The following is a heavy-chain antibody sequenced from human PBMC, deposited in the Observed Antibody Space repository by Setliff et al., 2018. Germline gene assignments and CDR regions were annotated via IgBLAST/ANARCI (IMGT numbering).Heavy chain of an antibody. V-gene: IGHV4-39*01. CDR3: ARRGMSSSWFKGYFDY. Sequence: KPSETLSLTCTVSGGSISSSSYYWGWIRQPPGKGLAWIGSIYYSGSTNYNPSLKSRFTISVDTSKNQFSLKLSSVTAADTAVYYCARRGMSSSWFKGYFDYWGQGTLVTVSS. J-gene: IGHJ4*02. CDR1: GGSISSSSYY. CDR2: IYYSGST. D-gene: IGHD6-13*01.